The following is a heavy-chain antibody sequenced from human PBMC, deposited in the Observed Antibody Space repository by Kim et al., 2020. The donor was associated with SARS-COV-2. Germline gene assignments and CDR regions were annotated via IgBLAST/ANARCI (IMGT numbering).Heavy chain of an antibody. Sequence: GGSLRLSCAASGFTFSSYGMHWVRQAPGKGLEWVAVIWYDGSNKYYADSVKGRFTISRDNSKNTLYLQMNSLRAEDTAVYYCAKEDGLGSVAYARDFDYWGQGTLVTVSS. V-gene: IGHV3-33*06. CDR1: GFTFSSYG. CDR2: IWYDGSNK. CDR3: AKEDGLGSVAYARDFDY. J-gene: IGHJ4*02. D-gene: IGHD7-27*01.